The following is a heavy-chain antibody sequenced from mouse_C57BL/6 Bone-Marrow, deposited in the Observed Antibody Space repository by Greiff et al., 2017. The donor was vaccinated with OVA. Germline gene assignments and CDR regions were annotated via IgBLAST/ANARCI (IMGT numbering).Heavy chain of an antibody. D-gene: IGHD2-3*01. CDR3: ARSSYDGYPPYWYFDV. CDR2: INPNYGTT. J-gene: IGHJ1*03. CDR1: GYSFTDYN. Sequence: EVQLQESGPELVKPGASVKISCKASGYSFTDYNMNWVKQSNGKSLEWIGVINPNYGTTSYNQKFKGKATLTVDQSSSTAYMQLNSLTSEDSAVYYCARSSYDGYPPYWYFDVWGTGTTVTVSS. V-gene: IGHV1-39*01.